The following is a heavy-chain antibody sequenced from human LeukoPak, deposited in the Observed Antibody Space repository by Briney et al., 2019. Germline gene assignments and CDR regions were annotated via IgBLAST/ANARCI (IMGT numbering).Heavy chain of an antibody. J-gene: IGHJ4*02. CDR2: IYHSGST. Sequence: PSETLSLTCTVSGGSISSGGYYWSWIRQPPGKGLEWIGYIYHSGSTYYNPSLKSRVTISVDRSKNQFSLKLSSVTAADTAVYYCARGYPREAGDGYNPGVYYFDYWGQGTLVTVSS. V-gene: IGHV4-30-2*01. D-gene: IGHD5-24*01. CDR3: ARGYPREAGDGYNPGVYYFDY. CDR1: GGSISSGGYY.